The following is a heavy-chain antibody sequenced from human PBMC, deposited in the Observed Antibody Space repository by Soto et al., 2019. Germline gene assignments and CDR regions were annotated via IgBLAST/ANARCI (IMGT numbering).Heavy chain of an antibody. CDR1: GGTFSSYA. CDR2: IIPIFGTA. D-gene: IGHD3-10*01. CDR3: ARGHPYGSGSYSPWYYFDY. Sequence: PGASVKVSCKASGGTFSSYAISWVRQAPGQGLEWMGGIIPIFGTANYAQKFQGRVTITADKSTSTAYMELSSLRSEDTAVYYCARGHPYGSGSYSPWYYFDYWGQGTLVTVSS. V-gene: IGHV1-69*06. J-gene: IGHJ4*02.